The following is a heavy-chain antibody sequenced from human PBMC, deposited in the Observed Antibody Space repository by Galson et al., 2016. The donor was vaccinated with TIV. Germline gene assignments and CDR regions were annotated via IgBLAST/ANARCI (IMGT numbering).Heavy chain of an antibody. Sequence: SLRLSCAASGFTFSTYWMHWVRQAPGKGLVWVSRINTDGSTTNYADSVKGRFTISRDNAKNTLYLQMNGLSAEDTAVYCCSRPSHYYDISSFYPLDFWGQGTLVTVSS. V-gene: IGHV3-74*01. J-gene: IGHJ4*02. CDR1: GFTFSTYW. D-gene: IGHD3-22*01. CDR3: SRPSHYYDISSFYPLDF. CDR2: INTDGSTT.